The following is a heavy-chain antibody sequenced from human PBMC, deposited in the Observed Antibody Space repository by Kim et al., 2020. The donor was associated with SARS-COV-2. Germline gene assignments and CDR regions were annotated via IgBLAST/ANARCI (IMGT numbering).Heavy chain of an antibody. CDR3: AKDHSEFLEWLLFGYYYYGMDV. Sequence: GGSLRLSCAASGFTFSSYGMHWVRQAPGKGLEWVAVISYDGSNKYYADSVKGRFTISRDNSKNTLYLQMNSLRAEDTAVYYCAKDHSEFLEWLLFGYYYYGMDVWGQGTTVTVSS. CDR1: GFTFSSYG. V-gene: IGHV3-30*18. CDR2: ISYDGSNK. J-gene: IGHJ6*02. D-gene: IGHD3-3*01.